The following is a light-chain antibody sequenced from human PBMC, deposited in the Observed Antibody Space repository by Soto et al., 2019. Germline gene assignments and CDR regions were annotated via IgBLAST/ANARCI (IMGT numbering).Light chain of an antibody. V-gene: IGKV3-20*01. J-gene: IGKJ4*01. CDR2: AAS. CDR1: QSVSTNN. Sequence: IVLTQSPGTLSSSPGERATLSCRASQSVSTNNLAWHQQRPGRAPRLLIYAASRRATGIPDRFSGSGSGTDFTLTISSLQAEDVAVYYCQQYYSPPLTFGGGTKVDIK. CDR3: QQYYSPPLT.